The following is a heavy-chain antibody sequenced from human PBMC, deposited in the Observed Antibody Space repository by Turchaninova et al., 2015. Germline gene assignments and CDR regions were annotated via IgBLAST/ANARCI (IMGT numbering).Heavy chain of an antibody. CDR3: ARVSSSFFGVVVNGGWFDP. CDR2: INHTGSS. Sequence: QVQLKQWGAGLVKPSETLSLTCAIYGGSFSGYSWSWIRQPPGKGREWIGEINHTGSSNSNRSLKSGVTVSVDTSKNQFSLKLTSVTAADTAVYYCARVSSSFFGVVVNGGWFDPWGQGTLVTV. V-gene: IGHV4-34*01. J-gene: IGHJ5*02. D-gene: IGHD3-3*01. CDR1: GGSFSGYS.